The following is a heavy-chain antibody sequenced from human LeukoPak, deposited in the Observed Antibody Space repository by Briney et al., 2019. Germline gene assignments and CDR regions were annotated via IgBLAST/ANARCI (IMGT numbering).Heavy chain of an antibody. V-gene: IGHV1-2*02. J-gene: IGHJ4*02. CDR1: GYTFTAYY. CDR3: ARGVLGYSYGFDY. Sequence: ASVKVSCKASGYTFTAYYMHWVRQAPGQGLEWMGWINPNSGGTNYARKFQGRVTMTRDTSISTAYMELSRLRSDDTAVYYCARGVLGYSYGFDYWGQGTLVTVSS. CDR2: INPNSGGT. D-gene: IGHD5-18*01.